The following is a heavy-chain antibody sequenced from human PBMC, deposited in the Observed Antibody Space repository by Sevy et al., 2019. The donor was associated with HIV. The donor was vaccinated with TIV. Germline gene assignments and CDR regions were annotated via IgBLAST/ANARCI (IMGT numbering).Heavy chain of an antibody. D-gene: IGHD6-13*01. J-gene: IGHJ5*02. CDR3: ARSVRAAGTFDP. CDR1: GFTFSNYW. Sequence: EGSLRLSCAASGFTFSNYWMSWVRQAPGKGLEWVASIKQDGSEKYYVDSVKGRFTISRDNAKNSLFVQMNSLRAEDTAMYFCARSVRAAGTFDPWGQGTLVTVSS. V-gene: IGHV3-7*01. CDR2: IKQDGSEK.